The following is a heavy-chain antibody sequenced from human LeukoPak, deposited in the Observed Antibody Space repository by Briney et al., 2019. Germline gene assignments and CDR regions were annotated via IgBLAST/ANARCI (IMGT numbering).Heavy chain of an antibody. Sequence: GGSLRLSCAASGFTFSSYSMSWVRQAPGKGLEWVSVISGSGASTYYADSVKGRFTISRDNSKNTLYLQMNSLRAEDTAVYYCAILYSSPPSWGQGTMVAVSS. CDR1: GFTFSSYS. CDR3: AILYSSPPS. J-gene: IGHJ3*01. CDR2: ISGSGAST. D-gene: IGHD6-13*01. V-gene: IGHV3-23*01.